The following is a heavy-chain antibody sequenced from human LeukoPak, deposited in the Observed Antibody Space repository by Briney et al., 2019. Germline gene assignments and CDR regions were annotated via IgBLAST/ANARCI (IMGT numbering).Heavy chain of an antibody. Sequence: PSETLSLTCTVSGGSISSYYWSWIRQPPGKGLDWIGYIYYSGSTNYNPSLKSRVTISVDTYKNQFSLKLSSVTAADTAVYYCERGTSCGGGDCYDAFDIWGQGKMVTVSS. CDR1: GGSISSYY. V-gene: IGHV4-59*01. CDR2: IYYSGST. D-gene: IGHD2-21*02. CDR3: ERGTSCGGGDCYDAFDI. J-gene: IGHJ3*02.